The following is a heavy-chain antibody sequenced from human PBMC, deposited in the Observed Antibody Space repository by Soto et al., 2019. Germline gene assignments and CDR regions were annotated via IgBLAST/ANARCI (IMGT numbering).Heavy chain of an antibody. Sequence: PSETLSLTCTVSGGSISSGGYYWSWIRQHPGKGLEWIGYIYYSGSTYYNPSLKSRVTISVDTSKNQFSLKLSSVTAADTAVYYCARGLTVTPYNWFDPWGQGTLVTVSS. CDR3: ARGLTVTPYNWFDP. CDR2: IYYSGST. V-gene: IGHV4-31*03. CDR1: GGSISSGGYY. D-gene: IGHD4-17*01. J-gene: IGHJ5*02.